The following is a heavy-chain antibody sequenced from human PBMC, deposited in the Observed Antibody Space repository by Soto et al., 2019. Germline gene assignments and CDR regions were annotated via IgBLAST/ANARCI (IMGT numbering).Heavy chain of an antibody. CDR1: GFTFSDYY. Sequence: QVQLVESGGGLVKPGGSLRLSCAASGFTFSDYYRSWIRQAPGNGLEWVSYIGPSGSTISYADSVKGRFTISRDNAKNSMSLQMTSLIAADTAVYYCERRSSADYWGKGTLVTVSS. V-gene: IGHV3-11*01. CDR3: ERRSSADY. J-gene: IGHJ4*02. CDR2: IGPSGSTI. D-gene: IGHD6-6*01.